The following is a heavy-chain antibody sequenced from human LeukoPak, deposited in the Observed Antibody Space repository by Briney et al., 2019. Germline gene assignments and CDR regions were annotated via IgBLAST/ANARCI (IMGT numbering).Heavy chain of an antibody. V-gene: IGHV3-7*01. CDR1: GFTFSSYW. J-gene: IGHJ4*02. Sequence: PGGSLRLSCAASGFTFSSYWMSWVRQAPGKGLEWVANIKQDGSEKYYVDSVKGRFTISRDNAKNSLYLQMNSLRAEDTAVYYCARETYDYYDSSAPADYWGQGTLVTVSS. D-gene: IGHD3-22*01. CDR3: ARETYDYYDSSAPADY. CDR2: IKQDGSEK.